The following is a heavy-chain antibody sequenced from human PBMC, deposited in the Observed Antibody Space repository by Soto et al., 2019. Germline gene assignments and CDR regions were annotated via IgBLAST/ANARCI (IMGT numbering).Heavy chain of an antibody. CDR2: ISYDGSNK. V-gene: IGHV3-30-3*01. D-gene: IGHD3-3*01. CDR1: GFTFSSYA. J-gene: IGHJ4*02. CDR3: ARDKRDLRFLEWSYYFDY. Sequence: QVQLVESGGGVVQPRRSLRLSCAASGFTFSSYALHWVRQAPGRGLEWVAVISYDGSNKYYADSVKGRFTISRDSSKNTLYLQMNSLRAEDTAVYYCARDKRDLRFLEWSYYFDYWGQGTLVTVSS.